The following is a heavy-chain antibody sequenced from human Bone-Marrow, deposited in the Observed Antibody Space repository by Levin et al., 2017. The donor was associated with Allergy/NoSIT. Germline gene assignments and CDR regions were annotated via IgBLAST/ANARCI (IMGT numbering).Heavy chain of an antibody. Sequence: GSLRLSCTVSGGSVSSTSYYWTWIRQPPGKGLEWIGYIYYSGTTNYNPSLRSRVTISIDTSKNQFSLKLTSVTAADTAVYYCAREGHCSGGSCYLDYWGQGSLVTVSS. CDR3: AREGHCSGGSCYLDY. V-gene: IGHV4-61*01. J-gene: IGHJ4*02. CDR1: GGSVSSTSYY. D-gene: IGHD2-15*01. CDR2: IYYSGTT.